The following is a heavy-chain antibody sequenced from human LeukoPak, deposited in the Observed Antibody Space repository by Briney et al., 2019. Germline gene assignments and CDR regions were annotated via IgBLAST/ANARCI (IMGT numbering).Heavy chain of an antibody. J-gene: IGHJ4*02. CDR3: ATRYCYTTSCSAFGY. V-gene: IGHV3-21*01. Sequence: GGSLRLSCAASGFTLITYSMNWVRQAPGKGLEWVSSISSSSSYISYADSAKGRFTISRDNAKNSLYLQMNSLRAEDTAVHYCATRYCYTTSCSAFGYWGQGTLVTVSS. CDR1: GFTLITYS. CDR2: ISSSSSYI. D-gene: IGHD2-2*01.